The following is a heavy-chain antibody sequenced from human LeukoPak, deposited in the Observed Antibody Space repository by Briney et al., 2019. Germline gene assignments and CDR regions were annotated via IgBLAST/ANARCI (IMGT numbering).Heavy chain of an antibody. V-gene: IGHV4-38-2*02. J-gene: IGHJ4*02. CDR2: FYHSGST. CDR1: GYSISSGYY. CDR3: ARDGYYYGSGSYYALDY. D-gene: IGHD3-10*01. Sequence: SETLSLTCTVSGYSISSGYYWGWIRQPPGKGLEWIGNFYHSGSTHYNPSLKSRVTISVDTSKNQFSLKLSSVTAADTAVYYCARDGYYYGSGSYYALDYWGQGTLVTVSS.